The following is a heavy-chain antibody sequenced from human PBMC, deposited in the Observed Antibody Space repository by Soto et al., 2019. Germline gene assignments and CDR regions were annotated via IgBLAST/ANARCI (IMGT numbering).Heavy chain of an antibody. D-gene: IGHD5-18*01. J-gene: IGHJ3*02. CDR2: ISGSGGST. Sequence: EVQLLESGGGLVQPGGSLRLSCAASGFTFSSYAMSWVRQAPGKGLEWVSAISGSGGSTYYADSVKGRFTISRDNSKNTLDLQMNSLRAEDTAVYYCAKDRGGYSYEHDAFDIWGQGTMVTVSS. CDR1: GFTFSSYA. V-gene: IGHV3-23*01. CDR3: AKDRGGYSYEHDAFDI.